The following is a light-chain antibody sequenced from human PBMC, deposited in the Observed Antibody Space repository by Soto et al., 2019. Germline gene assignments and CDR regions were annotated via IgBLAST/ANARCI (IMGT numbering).Light chain of an antibody. V-gene: IGKV1-9*01. CDR3: LQINSYPYT. Sequence: IQLTQSPSSLPASVGDRVTITCRASQGITTYLAWYQQKPGKAPKLLIYAASALQSGVPSRFSGSGSGTDFTLTISSLHPEDFATDYCLQINSYPYTFGQGTKLEIK. CDR1: QGITTY. J-gene: IGKJ2*01. CDR2: AAS.